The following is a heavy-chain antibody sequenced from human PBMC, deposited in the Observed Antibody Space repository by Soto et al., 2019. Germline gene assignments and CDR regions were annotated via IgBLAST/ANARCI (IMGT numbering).Heavy chain of an antibody. V-gene: IGHV4-31*03. CDR3: ARASWVGARRRYFDL. CDR1: GGSISSGGYY. D-gene: IGHD1-26*01. Sequence: KPSETLSLTRTVSGGSISSGGYYWSWIRQHPGKGQEWIGYIYYSGSTYYNPSLKSRVTISVDTSKNQFSLKLSSVTAADTAVYYCARASWVGARRRYFDLWGRGTLVTVSS. CDR2: IYYSGST. J-gene: IGHJ2*01.